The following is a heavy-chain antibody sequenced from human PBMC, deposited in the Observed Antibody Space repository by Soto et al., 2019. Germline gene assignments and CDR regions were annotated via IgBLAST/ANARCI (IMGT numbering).Heavy chain of an antibody. CDR2: INSDGSST. J-gene: IGHJ6*02. Sequence: GGSLRLSCAASGFTFSSYAMNWVRQAPGKGLVWVSRINSDGSSTSYADSVKGRFTISRDNAKNTVYLEMDSLTAEDTAVYYCARPYTVTMRNGMDVWGQGTTVTVSS. V-gene: IGHV3-74*01. D-gene: IGHD2-21*02. CDR3: ARPYTVTMRNGMDV. CDR1: GFTFSSYA.